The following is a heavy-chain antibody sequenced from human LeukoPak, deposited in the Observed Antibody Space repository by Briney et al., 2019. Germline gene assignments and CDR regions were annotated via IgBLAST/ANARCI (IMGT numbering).Heavy chain of an antibody. V-gene: IGHV4-4*07. Sequence: SETLSLTCTVSGGSVTSYDWSWIRQPAGKGLEWIGRFYTSGPANYNPYFKSRVTMSIDTSKSQLSLKLRSVTAADTAVYYCAKERQIAGSNWFDPWGQGTLVTVSS. J-gene: IGHJ5*02. D-gene: IGHD2-15*01. CDR3: AKERQIAGSNWFDP. CDR1: GGSVTSYD. CDR2: FYTSGPA.